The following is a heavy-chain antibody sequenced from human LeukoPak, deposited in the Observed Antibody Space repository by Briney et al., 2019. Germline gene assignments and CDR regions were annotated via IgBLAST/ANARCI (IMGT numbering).Heavy chain of an antibody. V-gene: IGHV3-33*01. D-gene: IGHD4-17*01. CDR1: GFNIRGKG. Sequence: GFLKLFFAASGFNIRGKGLELVRQASGQGPGWGAIIWDGGSNRYYADSVKGRFTISRDNSKNTLFLQMNSLTAEDTAAYYCARDQGTSVTAMVGGHFDYWGPGTLVTVSS. CDR2: IWDGGSNR. CDR3: ARDQGTSVTAMVGGHFDY. J-gene: IGHJ4*02.